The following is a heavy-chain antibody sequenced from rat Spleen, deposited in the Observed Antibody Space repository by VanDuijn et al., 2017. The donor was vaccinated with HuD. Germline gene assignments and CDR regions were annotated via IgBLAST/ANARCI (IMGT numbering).Heavy chain of an antibody. CDR3: ARHNSGDFDY. CDR1: GFTLSDYY. J-gene: IGHJ2*01. CDR2: ISYDGSST. D-gene: IGHD4-3*01. V-gene: IGHV5-7*01. Sequence: EVQLVESGGGLVQPGRSMKLSCAASGFTLSDYYMAWVRQAPTKGVEWVATISYDGSSTYYRDSVKSRFTISRDNAKSTLYLQRDSLRSEDTATYYCARHNSGDFDYWGQGVMVTVSS.